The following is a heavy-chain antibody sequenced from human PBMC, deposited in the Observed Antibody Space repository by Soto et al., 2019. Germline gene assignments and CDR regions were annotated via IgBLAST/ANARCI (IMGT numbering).Heavy chain of an antibody. D-gene: IGHD2-2*01. CDR1: GYTFTSYA. J-gene: IGHJ4*02. Sequence: ASAKVSCKASGYTFTSYAMHWVRQAPGQRLEWMGWINAGNGNTKYSQKFQGRVTITRDTSASTAYMELSSLRSEDTAVYYCARVVPAAKANLDYWGQGTLVTVSS. CDR2: INAGNGNT. CDR3: ARVVPAAKANLDY. V-gene: IGHV1-3*01.